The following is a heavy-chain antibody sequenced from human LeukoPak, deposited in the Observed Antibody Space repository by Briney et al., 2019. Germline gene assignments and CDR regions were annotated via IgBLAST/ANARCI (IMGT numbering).Heavy chain of an antibody. CDR3: AKAPRYCSSTSCLGDY. J-gene: IGHJ4*02. V-gene: IGHV3-23*01. CDR1: GFTFSSYA. Sequence: GGSLRLSCAASGFTFSSYAMSWVRQAPGKGLEWVSAISGSGGSTYYADSVKGRFTISRDNSKNTLYLQMNSLRAEDTAVYYCAKAPRYCSSTSCLGDYWGQGTLVTVPS. D-gene: IGHD2-2*01. CDR2: ISGSGGST.